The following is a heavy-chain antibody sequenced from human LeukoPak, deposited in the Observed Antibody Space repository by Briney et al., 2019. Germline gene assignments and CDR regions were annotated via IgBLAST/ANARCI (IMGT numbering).Heavy chain of an antibody. CDR3: VRNLQGGYNPSFEY. CDR1: GFTFSSYA. Sequence: GGSLRLSCAASGFTFSSYAMSWVRQAPGKGLEWVSAISGSGGSTYYADSVKGRFTISRDNPKNTVYLQMESLRAEDTAVYYCVRNLQGGYNPSFEYWGQGTLVTVSS. CDR2: ISGSGGST. D-gene: IGHD5-24*01. V-gene: IGHV3-23*01. J-gene: IGHJ4*02.